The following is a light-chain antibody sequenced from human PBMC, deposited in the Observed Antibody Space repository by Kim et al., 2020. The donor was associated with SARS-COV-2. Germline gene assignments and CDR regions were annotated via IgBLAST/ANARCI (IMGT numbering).Light chain of an antibody. Sequence: PEETAPPSCRSSQSVCGLSLAWYQHRPVQAPRLFIYSVSTRATGIPDRVRVSGSGTDFTLTISRLEPEDFAVYYCQQYGIAPPYAFGQGTTLEI. CDR1: QSVCGLS. CDR2: SVS. V-gene: IGKV3-20*01. J-gene: IGKJ2*01. CDR3: QQYGIAPPYA.